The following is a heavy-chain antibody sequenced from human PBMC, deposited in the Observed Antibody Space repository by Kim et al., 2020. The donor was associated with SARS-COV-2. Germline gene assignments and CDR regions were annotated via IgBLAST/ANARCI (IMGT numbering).Heavy chain of an antibody. D-gene: IGHD3-22*01. Sequence: GGSLRLSCAASGISFTNAWVSWVRQAPGKGLEWVGRIKSRSDGGTTDYAAAVKDRFTIPRDESKNTLFFQMNSLKTEDTALYYCTTRDLSISCGTSGYLSHDYWGQGPLVTVS. J-gene: IGHJ4*02. CDR1: GISFTNAW. V-gene: IGHV3-15*01. CDR2: IKSRSDGGTT. CDR3: TTRDLSISCGTSGYLSHDY.